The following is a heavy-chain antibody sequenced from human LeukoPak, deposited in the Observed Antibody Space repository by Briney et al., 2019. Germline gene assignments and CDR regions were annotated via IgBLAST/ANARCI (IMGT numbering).Heavy chain of an antibody. J-gene: IGHJ5*02. CDR3: AILSWDGRGTFS. D-gene: IGHD2/OR15-2a*01. Sequence: GGSLRLSCAASGFTCMSWVRQAPGKGLEWVSAIRGGAENTYYADSVRGRFTISRDNYKDTLTLQMSSLRAEDTAIYYCAILSWDGRGTFSWGQGTLVTVSS. CDR2: IRGGAENT. V-gene: IGHV3-23*01. CDR1: GFTC.